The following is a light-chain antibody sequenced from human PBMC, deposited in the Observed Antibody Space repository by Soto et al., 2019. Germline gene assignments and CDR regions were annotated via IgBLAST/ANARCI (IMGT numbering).Light chain of an antibody. CDR3: ATWDDSLNGVV. CDR2: EVN. Sequence: QSALTQPPSASGSPGQSVTISCTGTSSDVGGYNYVSWYQQHPGKVPKLIIYEVNQRPSGVPDRFSGSTSGTSASLAISGLQSEDEADYYCATWDDSLNGVVFGGGTKLTVL. CDR1: SSDVGGYNY. V-gene: IGLV2-8*01. J-gene: IGLJ2*01.